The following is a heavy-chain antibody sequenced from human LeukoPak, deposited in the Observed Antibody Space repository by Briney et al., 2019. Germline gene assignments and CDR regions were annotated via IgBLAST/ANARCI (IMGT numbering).Heavy chain of an antibody. CDR2: IYSGGST. CDR3: ARVTGYDWESFYDY. Sequence: PGGSLRLSCAASGFTVSSNYMSWVRQAPGKGLEWVSVIYSGGSTYYADSVKGRFTISRDNSKNTLYLQMNSLRAEDTAVYYCARVTGYDWESFYDYWGQGTLVTVSS. D-gene: IGHD5-12*01. CDR1: GFTVSSNY. V-gene: IGHV3-66*01. J-gene: IGHJ4*02.